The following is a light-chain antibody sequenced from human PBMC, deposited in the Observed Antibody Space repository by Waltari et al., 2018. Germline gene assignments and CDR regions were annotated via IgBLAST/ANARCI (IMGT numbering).Light chain of an antibody. V-gene: IGLV2-14*03. CDR3: SSYTSSSTLFVV. CDR2: DVS. CDR1: SSDVGGYNY. J-gene: IGLJ2*01. Sequence: QSALTPPASVSGSPGQSITIPCTGTSSDVGGYNYVPWYQQHPGKAPKLMIYDVSNRPSGVSNRFSGSKSGNTASLTISGLQAEDEADYYCSSYTSSSTLFVVFGGGTKLTVL.